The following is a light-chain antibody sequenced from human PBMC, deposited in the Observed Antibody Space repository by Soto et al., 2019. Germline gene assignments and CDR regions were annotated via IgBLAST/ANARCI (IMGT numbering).Light chain of an antibody. CDR3: ASWDDSLTGPV. J-gene: IGLJ2*01. CDR1: SSNVATNT. V-gene: IGLV1-44*01. Sequence: QSVLTQPPSASGTPGQRVTISCSGSSSNVATNTVTWYRQFPGTAPELLTYRNSQRPSGVPDRFSGSKSVTSASLAISGLQSEDEADYYCASWDDSLTGPVFGGGTKLTVL. CDR2: RNS.